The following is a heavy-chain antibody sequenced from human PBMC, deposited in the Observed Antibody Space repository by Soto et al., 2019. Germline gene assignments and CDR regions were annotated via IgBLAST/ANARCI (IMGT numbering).Heavy chain of an antibody. CDR3: ARAPSDPKDNWNSNWFDP. Sequence: ASVKVSCKASGYTFTSYGISWVRQAPGQGLEWMGWISAYNGNTNYAQKLQGRVTMTTDTSTSTAYMELRSLRSDDTAVYYCARAPSDPKDNWNSNWFDPWGQGTLVTVSS. CDR2: ISAYNGNT. D-gene: IGHD1-20*01. CDR1: GYTFTSYG. J-gene: IGHJ5*02. V-gene: IGHV1-18*01.